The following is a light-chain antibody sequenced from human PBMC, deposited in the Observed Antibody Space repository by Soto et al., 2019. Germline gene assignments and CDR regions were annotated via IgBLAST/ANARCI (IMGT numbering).Light chain of an antibody. J-gene: IGLJ3*02. Sequence: QSVLTQPPSASGTPGQTVTISCSGSSSNIGSHSVNWYQQLPGTAPKLIIYKNNQRPSGVPDRFSDSKSGTSASLAISGLQSGDEADYYSAAWDDSLNGPVFGGGTKVTVL. CDR2: KNN. V-gene: IGLV1-44*01. CDR1: SSNIGSHS. CDR3: AAWDDSLNGPV.